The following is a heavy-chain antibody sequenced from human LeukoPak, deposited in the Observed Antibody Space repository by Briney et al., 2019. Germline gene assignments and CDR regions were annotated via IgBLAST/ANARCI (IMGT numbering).Heavy chain of an antibody. D-gene: IGHD6-19*01. CDR1: GFSLSTSGVG. CDR2: IYWDDDK. Sequence: SGPTLVNPTQTLTLTCTFSGFSLSTSGVGVGCIRQPPGKALEWLALIYWDDDKRYSPSLKSRLTITKDTSKNQVVLTMTNMDPVDTATYYCSRTRRGQIGWTNDYWGQGTLVTVSS. J-gene: IGHJ4*02. CDR3: SRTRRGQIGWTNDY. V-gene: IGHV2-5*02.